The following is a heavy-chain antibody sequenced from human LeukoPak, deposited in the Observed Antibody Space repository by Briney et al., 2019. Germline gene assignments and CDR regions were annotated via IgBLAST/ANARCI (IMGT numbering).Heavy chain of an antibody. CDR3: ARTSGCSSTSCYVEEFDP. V-gene: IGHV1-18*01. J-gene: IGHJ5*02. CDR2: ISAYNGNT. D-gene: IGHD2-2*01. Sequence: ASVKVSCKASGYTFTSYGISWVRQAPGQGLEWMGWISAYNGNTNYAQKLQGRVTMTTDTSTSKAYMELRSLRSDDTAVYYCARTSGCSSTSCYVEEFDPWGQGTLVTVSS. CDR1: GYTFTSYG.